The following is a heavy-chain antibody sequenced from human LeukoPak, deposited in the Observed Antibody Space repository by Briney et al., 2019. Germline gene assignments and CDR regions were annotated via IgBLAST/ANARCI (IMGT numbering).Heavy chain of an antibody. D-gene: IGHD3-22*01. Sequence: GGSLRLSCAASGFTFSNAWMNWVRQAPGKGLEWVGRIKSKTDGGTTDYAAPVKGRFTISRDDSENTLYLQMNSLKTEDTAVYYCTTNFYDSSGYYFDYWGQGTLVTVSS. CDR2: IKSKTDGGTT. CDR1: GFTFSNAW. V-gene: IGHV3-15*07. J-gene: IGHJ4*02. CDR3: TTNFYDSSGYYFDY.